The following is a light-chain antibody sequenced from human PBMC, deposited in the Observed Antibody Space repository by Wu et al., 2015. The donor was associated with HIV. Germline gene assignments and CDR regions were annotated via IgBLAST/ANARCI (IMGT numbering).Light chain of an antibody. J-gene: IGKJ1*01. V-gene: IGKV3-20*01. Sequence: IVLTQSPGTLSLSPGERATLSCRASLSVSSSYLAWYQHKPGQAPRLLIYGASRRATGIPDRFSGSGSGTDFTLTISRLEPEDFAVYYCQQYGRAFGQGTKVEIK. CDR2: GAS. CDR3: QQYGRA. CDR1: LSVSSSY.